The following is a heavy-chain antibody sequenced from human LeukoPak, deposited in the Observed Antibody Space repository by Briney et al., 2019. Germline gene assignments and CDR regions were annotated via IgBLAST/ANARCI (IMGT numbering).Heavy chain of an antibody. J-gene: IGHJ4*02. CDR2: ISYDGSNK. CDR3: ANLLRWEPY. Sequence: TGGSLRLSCAASGFTFSSYGMHWVRQAPGKGLEWVAVISYDGSNKYYADSVKGQFTISRDNSKNTLYLQMNSLRAEDTAVYYCANLLRWEPYWGQGTLVTVSS. V-gene: IGHV3-30*18. CDR1: GFTFSSYG. D-gene: IGHD4-23*01.